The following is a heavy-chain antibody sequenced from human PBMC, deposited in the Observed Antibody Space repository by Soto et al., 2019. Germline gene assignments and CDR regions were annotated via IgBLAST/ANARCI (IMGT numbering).Heavy chain of an antibody. J-gene: IGHJ4*02. CDR3: AKGGITIFGVVPAYYFDY. V-gene: IGHV3-23*01. CDR2: ISGSGGST. Sequence: GGSLRLSCAASGFTFSSYAMSWVRQAPGKGLEWVSAISGSGGSTYYADSVKGRFTISRDNSKNTLYLQMNSLRAEDTAVYYCAKGGITIFGVVPAYYFDYWGQGTLVTVSS. D-gene: IGHD3-3*01. CDR1: GFTFSSYA.